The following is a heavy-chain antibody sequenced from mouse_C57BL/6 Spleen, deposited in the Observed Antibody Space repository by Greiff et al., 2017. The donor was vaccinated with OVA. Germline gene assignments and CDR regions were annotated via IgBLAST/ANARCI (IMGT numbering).Heavy chain of an antibody. D-gene: IGHD2-3*01. Sequence: QVQLKESGPELVKPGASVKISCKASGYAFSSSWMNWVKQRPGKGLEWIGRIYPGDGDTNYNGKFKGKATLTADKSSSTAYMQLSSLTSEDSAVYFCAREIYDGYHYFDYWGQGTTLTVSS. J-gene: IGHJ2*01. CDR3: AREIYDGYHYFDY. CDR2: IYPGDGDT. CDR1: GYAFSSSW. V-gene: IGHV1-82*01.